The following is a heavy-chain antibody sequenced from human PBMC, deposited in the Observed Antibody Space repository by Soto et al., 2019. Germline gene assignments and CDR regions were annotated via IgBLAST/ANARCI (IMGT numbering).Heavy chain of an antibody. D-gene: IGHD6-13*01. CDR1: GFTFDDYA. CDR3: VKDESINWYSGHFRH. Sequence: ESGGGLVQPGRSLRLSCAASGFTFDDYAMHWVRQVPGKGLEWVSGINWNSGSIGYGDSVKGRFAISRDSAKNSLHLQMNSLSAEDTAFYYCVKDESINWYSGHFRHWGQGTLVTVSS. CDR2: INWNSGSI. V-gene: IGHV3-9*01. J-gene: IGHJ1*01.